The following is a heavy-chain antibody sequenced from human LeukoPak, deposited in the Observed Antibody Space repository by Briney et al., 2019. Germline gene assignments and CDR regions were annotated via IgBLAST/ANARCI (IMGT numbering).Heavy chain of an antibody. V-gene: IGHV3-23*01. J-gene: IGHJ4*02. CDR1: GFTFGSYA. Sequence: GGSLRLSCTASGFTFGSYAMSWVRQAPGRGLEWVSAISASVSNTYYADSVRGRFTISRDNSKNTLYLQMNSLTPEDTAIYYCAKRLAVLGPSFDLWGQGALVTVSS. CDR2: ISASVSNT. CDR3: AKRLAVLGPSFDL. D-gene: IGHD6-19*01.